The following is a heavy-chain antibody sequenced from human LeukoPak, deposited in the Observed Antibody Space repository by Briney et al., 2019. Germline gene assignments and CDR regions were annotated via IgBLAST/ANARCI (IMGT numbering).Heavy chain of an antibody. V-gene: IGHV3-21*01. CDR3: ASQVERITMIVAPGDMDV. CDR1: GFTFSSYS. CDR2: ISSSSSYI. D-gene: IGHD3-22*01. Sequence: PGGSLRLSCAASGFTFSSYSMNWVRQAPGKGLEWVSSISSSSSYIYYADSVKGRYTISRDNAKNSLYLQMNSLRAEDTAVYYCASQVERITMIVAPGDMDVWGKGTTVTVSS. J-gene: IGHJ6*03.